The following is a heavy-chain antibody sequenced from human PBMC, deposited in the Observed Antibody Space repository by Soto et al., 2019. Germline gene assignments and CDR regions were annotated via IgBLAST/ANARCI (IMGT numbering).Heavy chain of an antibody. V-gene: IGHV4-4*02. Sequence: PSETLSLTCAVSGGSISSSNWWSWVRQPPGKGLEWIGEIYHSGSTNYNPPLKSRVTISVDKSKNQFSLKLSSVTAADTAVYYCARDRKVRLRGYYYYGMDVWGQGTTVTVSS. CDR3: ARDRKVRLRGYYYYGMDV. D-gene: IGHD3-10*01. CDR1: GGSISSSNW. CDR2: IYHSGST. J-gene: IGHJ6*02.